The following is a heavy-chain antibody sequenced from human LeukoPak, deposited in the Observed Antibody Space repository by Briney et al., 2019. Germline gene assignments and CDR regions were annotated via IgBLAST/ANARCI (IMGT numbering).Heavy chain of an antibody. Sequence: GASVKVSCKASGYTFTSYDINWVRQATGQGLEWMGWMNPNSGNTGYAQKFQGRVTITRNTSISTAYMELSSLRSEDTAVYYCATGTCGDCYPPTFDYWGQGTLVTVSS. CDR2: MNPNSGNT. D-gene: IGHD2-21*02. CDR3: ATGTCGDCYPPTFDY. J-gene: IGHJ4*02. V-gene: IGHV1-8*03. CDR1: GYTFTSYD.